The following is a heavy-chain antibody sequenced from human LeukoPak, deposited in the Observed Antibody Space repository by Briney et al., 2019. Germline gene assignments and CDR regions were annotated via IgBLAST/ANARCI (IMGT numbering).Heavy chain of an antibody. CDR1: GFTFSGSA. Sequence: PEGSLRLSCAASGFTFSGSAMHWVRQASGKGLEWVGRIRSKANSYATAYAASVKGRFTISRDDSKNTAYLQTNSLKTEDTAVYYCTIRITIFGVVVDYWGQGTLVTVSS. D-gene: IGHD3-3*01. CDR2: IRSKANSYAT. V-gene: IGHV3-73*01. J-gene: IGHJ4*02. CDR3: TIRITIFGVVVDY.